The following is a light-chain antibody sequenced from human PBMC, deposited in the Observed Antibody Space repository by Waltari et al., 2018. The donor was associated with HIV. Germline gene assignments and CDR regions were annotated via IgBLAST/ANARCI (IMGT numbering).Light chain of an antibody. V-gene: IGKV4-1*01. J-gene: IGKJ2*01. Sequence: DIVMTQSPDSLAVSLGERATINCKSNQSVLYSSNSKNYLAWYQHKPGQPPKLLFYWASTRESGVPDRFSGSGSVTDFTLTISSLQAEDVAEYYCQQYFNTPYTFGQGTKLEIK. CDR1: QSVLYSSNSKNY. CDR2: WAS. CDR3: QQYFNTPYT.